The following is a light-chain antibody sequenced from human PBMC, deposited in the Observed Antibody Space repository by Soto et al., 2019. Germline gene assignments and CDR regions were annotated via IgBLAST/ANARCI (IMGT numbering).Light chain of an antibody. CDR1: QSISRY. CDR3: HQTYSAPHT. CDR2: SAS. Sequence: DIQLTQSPSSLSASEGDRVTITCRASQSISRYLHWYQHKAGKAPKLLIFSASNLENGVPSRFSGSGSGTDFTLTISSLQPDDLATYYCHQTYSAPHTFGQGTKVEIK. J-gene: IGKJ1*01. V-gene: IGKV1-39*01.